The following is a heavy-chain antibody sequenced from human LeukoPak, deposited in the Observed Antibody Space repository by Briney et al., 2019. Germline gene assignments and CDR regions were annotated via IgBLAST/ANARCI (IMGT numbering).Heavy chain of an antibody. Sequence: GGSPRLSCAASGFTFSSYGMHWVRQAPGKGLEWVAFTQYDGSYKHYADSVKGRFTVSRDNSKNTLYLQMNSLRAEDAAVYYCAKYRSYYGSGIDYWGQGTLVTVSS. CDR1: GFTFSSYG. V-gene: IGHV3-30*02. J-gene: IGHJ4*02. D-gene: IGHD3-10*01. CDR3: AKYRSYYGSGIDY. CDR2: TQYDGSYK.